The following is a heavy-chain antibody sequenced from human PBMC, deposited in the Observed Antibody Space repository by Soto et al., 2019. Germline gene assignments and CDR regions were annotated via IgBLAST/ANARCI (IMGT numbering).Heavy chain of an antibody. CDR3: AKENDYDSTWGRDRSTLQY. J-gene: IGHJ4*01. D-gene: IGHD3-16*02. V-gene: IGHV3-23*01. CDR2: ISGSAGT. CDR1: GFTFRTYA. Sequence: PGGSLRLSCTASGFTFRTYAMTWFRQAPGRGLEWVSAISGSAGTFYATSVKGRFTISRDNSRSTVYLQMHSLRAEDSAIYYCAKENDYDSTWGRDRSTLQYWGRGTLVNVSS.